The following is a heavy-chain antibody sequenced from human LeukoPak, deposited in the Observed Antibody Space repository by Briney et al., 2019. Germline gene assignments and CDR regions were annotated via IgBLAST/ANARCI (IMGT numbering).Heavy chain of an antibody. CDR2: IQFDGSDE. D-gene: IGHD2-15*01. V-gene: IGHV3-30*02. CDR3: AEDQKLQPFHY. Sequence: GGSLRLSCTASGFIFSTYGMHWVRQAPGKGLEWVAFIQFDGSDEFYADSVKGRFTISRDNSKNTLYLQMNSLRAEDTSVYYCAEDQKLQPFHYWGQGTLVTVSS. CDR1: GFIFSTYG. J-gene: IGHJ4*02.